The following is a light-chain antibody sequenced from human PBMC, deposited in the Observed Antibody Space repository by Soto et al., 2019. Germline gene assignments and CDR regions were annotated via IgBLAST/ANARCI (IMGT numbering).Light chain of an antibody. CDR2: GAS. J-gene: IGKJ2*01. CDR1: QSVTSSY. CDR3: QQYYSSPYT. Sequence: EIVLTQSPGTLSLSPGESATLSCRTSQSVTSSYLAWYQQKPGQAPRLLIYGASTRATGIPDRFSGGGSGTVFILTISRLEPEDFAVYYCQQYYSSPYTFGQGTEVEI. V-gene: IGKV3-20*01.